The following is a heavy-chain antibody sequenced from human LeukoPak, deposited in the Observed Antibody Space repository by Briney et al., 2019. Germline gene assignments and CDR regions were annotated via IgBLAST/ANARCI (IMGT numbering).Heavy chain of an antibody. CDR2: INPNSGGT. D-gene: IGHD2-15*01. J-gene: IGHJ5*02. CDR3: ARDAPGYCSGGSCYMPNWFDP. CDR1: GYTFTTYP. V-gene: IGHV1-2*06. Sequence: ASVKVSCEASGYTFTTYPINWVRQAPGQGLEWMGRINPNSGGTNYAQKFQGRVTMTRDTSISTAYMELSRLRSDDTAVYYCARDAPGYCSGGSCYMPNWFDPWGQGTLVTVSS.